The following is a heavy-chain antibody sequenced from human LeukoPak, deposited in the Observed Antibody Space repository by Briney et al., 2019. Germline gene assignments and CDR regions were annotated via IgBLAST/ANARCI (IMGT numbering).Heavy chain of an antibody. Sequence: SVKVSCKASGGTFSSYGISWVRQAPGQGLEWMGGIIPIFGTANYAQKFQGSVTITADESTSTAYMELSSLRSEDTALYYCARAGGITMVRGVPYYYYYYGMDVWGKGTTVTVSS. D-gene: IGHD3-10*01. CDR2: IIPIFGTA. CDR3: ARAGGITMVRGVPYYYYYYGMDV. J-gene: IGHJ6*04. CDR1: GGTFSSYG. V-gene: IGHV1-69*01.